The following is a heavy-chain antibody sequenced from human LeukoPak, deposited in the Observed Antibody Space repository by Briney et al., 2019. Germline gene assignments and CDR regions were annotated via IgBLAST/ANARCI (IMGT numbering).Heavy chain of an antibody. CDR3: AKEDRSDNSGLDC. V-gene: IGHV3-23*01. CDR2: ISGSGGSR. CDR1: GFTFDDYA. J-gene: IGHJ4*02. Sequence: QTGGSLRLSCAASGFTFDDYAMHWVRQAPGKGLEWVSAISGSGGSRYYADSVKGRFTISRDNSKNTLYLQMNSLRAEDTSIYFCAKEDRSDNSGLDCWGQGTLVTVSS. D-gene: IGHD3-22*01.